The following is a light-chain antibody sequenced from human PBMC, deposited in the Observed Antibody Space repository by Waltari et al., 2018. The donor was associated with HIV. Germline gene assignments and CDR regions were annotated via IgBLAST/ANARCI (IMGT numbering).Light chain of an antibody. CDR3: SSYTSSDTLV. CDR1: TSDVGAYDY. J-gene: IGLJ3*02. CDR2: EVN. Sequence: QSALTQPASDSGSPGQSITISCTGTTSDVGAYDYVSWYQQHPGKAPKLMIYEVNNRPAVVSNRFSGSTSGNTASLTIAGLQAEDGADYYVSSYTSSDTLVFGAGTKLTVL. V-gene: IGLV2-14*01.